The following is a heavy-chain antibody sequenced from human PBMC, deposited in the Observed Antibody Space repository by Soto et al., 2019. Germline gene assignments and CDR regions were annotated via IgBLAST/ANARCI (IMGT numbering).Heavy chain of an antibody. V-gene: IGHV1-8*01. D-gene: IGHD6-6*01. CDR1: GYPFTSHD. J-gene: IGHJ5*02. CDR2: MNPNSGNT. CDR3: ATSGRREYRTSSGGGYDWFDP. Sequence: QVHLVQSGAEVKKPGASVKVSCKASGYPFTSHDINWVRQATGQGLEYMGWMNPNSGNTGYAQDFQGRVIMSRNTATNSAFMELSSPRPANPPVYYCATSGRREYRTSSGGGYDWFDPWGQGTRVTVSS.